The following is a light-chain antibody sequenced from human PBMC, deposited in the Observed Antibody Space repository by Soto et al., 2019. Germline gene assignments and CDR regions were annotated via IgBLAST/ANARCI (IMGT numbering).Light chain of an antibody. J-gene: IGKJ4*01. Sequence: DIQMRQSQSSLSAAVGDRVTITCQASQDNSNYLNWYQQKPGKAPKLLIYDASNLETGVPSRFSGSGSGTDFTFTISSLQPEDIATYYSQQYDNLPLTFGGGTKVEIK. CDR1: QDNSNY. CDR3: QQYDNLPLT. V-gene: IGKV1-33*01. CDR2: DAS.